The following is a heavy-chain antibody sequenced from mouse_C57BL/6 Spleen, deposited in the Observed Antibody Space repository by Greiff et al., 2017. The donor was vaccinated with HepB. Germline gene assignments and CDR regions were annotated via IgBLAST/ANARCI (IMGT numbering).Heavy chain of an antibody. V-gene: IGHV1-39*01. CDR3: ALLITTVVPFDY. D-gene: IGHD1-1*01. CDR1: GYSFTDYN. J-gene: IGHJ2*01. Sequence: EVKLMESGPELVKPGASVKISCKASGYSFTDYNMNWVKQSNGKSLEWIGVINPNYGTTSYNQKFKGKATLTVDQSSSTAYMQLNSLTSEDSAVYYCALLITTVVPFDYWGQGTTLTVSS. CDR2: INPNYGTT.